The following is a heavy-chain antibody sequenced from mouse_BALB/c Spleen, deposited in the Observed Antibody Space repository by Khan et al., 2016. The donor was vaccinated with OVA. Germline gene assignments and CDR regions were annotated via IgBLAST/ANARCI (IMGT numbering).Heavy chain of an antibody. CDR2: ILPGSGST. D-gene: IGHD1-1*01. J-gene: IGHJ2*01. CDR1: GYTFSSYW. Sequence: QVQLQQSGAELMKPGASVKISCKATGYTFSSYWIEWVKQRPGHGLEWIGEILPGSGSTNYNEKFKGKAPFTADTSSNTAYMQLSSLTSEDSAVYYCARSYYGSSTGYYFDYWGQGTTLTVSS. V-gene: IGHV1-9*01. CDR3: ARSYYGSSTGYYFDY.